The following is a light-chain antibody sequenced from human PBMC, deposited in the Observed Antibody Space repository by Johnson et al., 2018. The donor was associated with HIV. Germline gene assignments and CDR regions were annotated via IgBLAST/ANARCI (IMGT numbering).Light chain of an antibody. V-gene: IGLV1-51*02. Sequence: QSVLTQPPSVSAAPGQKVTISCSGSSSNIGSNFVSWYQQLPGTAPKVLIYENNKRPSGIPARFSGSKSGTSATLGITGLQTGDEADDYCGTWDSSLSAYVFGTATKVTVL. J-gene: IGLJ1*01. CDR2: ENN. CDR1: SSNIGSNF. CDR3: GTWDSSLSAYV.